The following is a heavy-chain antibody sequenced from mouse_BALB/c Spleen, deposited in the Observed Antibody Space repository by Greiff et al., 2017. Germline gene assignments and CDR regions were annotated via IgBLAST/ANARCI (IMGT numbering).Heavy chain of an antibody. D-gene: IGHD1-1*01. V-gene: IGHV2-2*02. CDR3: ARFITTVGEKNAMDY. CDR2: IWSGGST. Sequence: VQLQQSGPGLVQPSQSLSITCTVSGFSLTSYGVHWVRQSPGKGLEWLGVIWSGGSTDYNAAFISRLSISKDNSKSQVFFKMNSLQANDTAIYYCARFITTVGEKNAMDYWGQGTSVTVSS. J-gene: IGHJ4*01. CDR1: GFSLTSYG.